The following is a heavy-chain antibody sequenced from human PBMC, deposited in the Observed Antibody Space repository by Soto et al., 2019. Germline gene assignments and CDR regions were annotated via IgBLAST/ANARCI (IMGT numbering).Heavy chain of an antibody. Sequence: SETLSLTCTVSGGSISSGTSYWSWIRQRPGKGLEWIGYIFYSGSFYYTPSLRGRVMILADTSKNQFTLRLSSVTAADTAVYYCARGRGWIRVPAVRNWFDPWGQGTLVTVSS. CDR2: IFYSGSF. D-gene: IGHD2-2*01. V-gene: IGHV4-31*03. CDR3: ARGRGWIRVPAVRNWFDP. CDR1: GGSISSGTSY. J-gene: IGHJ5*02.